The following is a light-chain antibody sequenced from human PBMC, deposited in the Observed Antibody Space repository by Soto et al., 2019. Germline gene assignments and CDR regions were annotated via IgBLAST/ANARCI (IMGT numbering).Light chain of an antibody. CDR3: QQSYRTPHT. J-gene: IGKJ5*01. Sequence: IQMTQSPSTLSASVGDRVTITCRASQNINTWLAWYQQKPGKAPKLLIYDASSLESGAPSRFSGSGSGTNFTLTISSLQPEDFATYYCQQSYRTPHTFGQGTRLEIK. CDR2: DAS. CDR1: QNINTW. V-gene: IGKV1-5*01.